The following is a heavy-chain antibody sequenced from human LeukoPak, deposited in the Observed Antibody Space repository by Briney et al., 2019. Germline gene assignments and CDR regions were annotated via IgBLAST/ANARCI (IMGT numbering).Heavy chain of an antibody. J-gene: IGHJ4*02. CDR3: ARGQPTYCSSTRCYRIDY. CDR1: GYTFTSYG. Sequence: ASVKVSCKASGYTFTSYGMSWVRQAPGQGREWMGWISAYNGNTNYAQKLQGRVTMTTDTSTSTAYMELRTLRSAATAVYYCARGQPTYCSSTRCYRIDYWGQGTLVTVSS. CDR2: ISAYNGNT. D-gene: IGHD2-2*01. V-gene: IGHV1-18*01.